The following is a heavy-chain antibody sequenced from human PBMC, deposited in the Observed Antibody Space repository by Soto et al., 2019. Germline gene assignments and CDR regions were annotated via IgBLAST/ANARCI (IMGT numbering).Heavy chain of an antibody. CDR2: ISYSGST. Sequence: QVQLQESGPGLVKPSQTLSLTCTVSGGSISSGNYYWSWIRQFSGKGLEWIGYISYSGSTYYNPSLKSRLTISIHTSENQFSLRLSSVTAADTAVYYCARVGTTVTTVDYWGQGTLVTVSS. D-gene: IGHD4-17*01. CDR3: ARVGTTVTTVDY. V-gene: IGHV4-30-4*01. CDR1: GGSISSGNYY. J-gene: IGHJ4*02.